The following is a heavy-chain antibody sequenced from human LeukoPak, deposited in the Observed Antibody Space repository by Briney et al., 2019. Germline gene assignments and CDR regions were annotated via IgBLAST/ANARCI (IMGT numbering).Heavy chain of an antibody. CDR2: ISAYNGNT. CDR1: GGTFSSYA. D-gene: IGHD5-24*01. Sequence: ASVKVSCKAFGGTFSSYAISWVRQAPGQGLEWMGWISAYNGNTNYAQKLQGRVTMTTDTSTSTAYMELRSLRSDDTAVYYCARDRDGYNSWGQGTLVTVSS. CDR3: ARDRDGYNS. V-gene: IGHV1-18*01. J-gene: IGHJ5*02.